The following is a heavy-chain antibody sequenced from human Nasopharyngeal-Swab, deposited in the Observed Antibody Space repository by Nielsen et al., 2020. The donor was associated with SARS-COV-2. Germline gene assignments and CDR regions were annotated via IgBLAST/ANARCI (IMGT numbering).Heavy chain of an antibody. V-gene: IGHV3-33*01. CDR2: IWYDGSNK. D-gene: IGHD6-19*01. Sequence: GASLKISRAACGFTFSSYGMHWGREAPGKGLEWVAVIWYDGSNKYYADSVKGRFTISRDNSKNTLYLQMNSLRAEDTAVYYCARDGLRYSSGWHRVDVWGQGTTATVSS. CDR3: ARDGLRYSSGWHRVDV. J-gene: IGHJ6*02. CDR1: GFTFSSYG.